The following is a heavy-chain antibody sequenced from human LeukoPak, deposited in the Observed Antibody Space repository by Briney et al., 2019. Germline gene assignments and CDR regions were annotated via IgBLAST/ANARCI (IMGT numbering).Heavy chain of an antibody. CDR2: IKQDGSDK. CDR1: GFTFTKYW. V-gene: IGHV3-7*01. CDR3: AREVWGPEY. J-gene: IGHJ4*02. Sequence: GGSLRLSCAASGFTFTKYWMTWFRQAPGKGLEWVGNIKQDGSDKNYMDSVKGRFTISRDNTKNSDYLQMSSLRAEDTAVYYCAREVWGPEYWGQGTLVTVSS. D-gene: IGHD1-14*01.